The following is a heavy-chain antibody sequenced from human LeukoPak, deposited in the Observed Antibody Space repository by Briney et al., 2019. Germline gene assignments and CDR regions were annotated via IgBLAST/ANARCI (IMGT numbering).Heavy chain of an antibody. CDR2: IKQDGSEK. Sequence: GGSLRLSCAASGFAFSSYWLSWVRQAPGKGLEWVANIKQDGSEKHYVDSMKGRFTISRDSSRNTLFLHMNTLRAEDTAIYYCAKVLGHDSNGNYWYGMDVWGQGTTVTVSS. V-gene: IGHV3-7*03. J-gene: IGHJ6*02. CDR1: GFAFSSYW. D-gene: IGHD3-22*01. CDR3: AKVLGHDSNGNYWYGMDV.